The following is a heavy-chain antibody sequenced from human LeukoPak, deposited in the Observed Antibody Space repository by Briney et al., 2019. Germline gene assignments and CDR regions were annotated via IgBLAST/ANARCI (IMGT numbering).Heavy chain of an antibody. J-gene: IGHJ4*02. D-gene: IGHD6-13*01. CDR2: IIGSGSST. CDR1: GFTISSYA. V-gene: IGHV3-23*01. CDR3: AKDRAQQLVLDF. Sequence: GGSLRLSCAASGFTISSYAMSWVRQAPGKWLEWLSAIIGSGSSTYYADSVKGRFTISRDNSKNTLFLQMNSLRAEDTAVYYCAKDRAQQLVLDFWGQGTLVTVSS.